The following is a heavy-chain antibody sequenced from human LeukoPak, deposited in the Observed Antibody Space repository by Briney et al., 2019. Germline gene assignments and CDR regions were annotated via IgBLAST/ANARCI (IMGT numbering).Heavy chain of an antibody. V-gene: IGHV3-53*01. CDR3: ARGGGLDV. J-gene: IGHJ6*02. D-gene: IGHD3-16*01. CDR2: IYKVGST. CDR1: GFIVSNNY. Sequence: PGGSLRLSCAGSGFIVSNNYMTWVRQAPGKGLEWVSVIYKVGSTYYADSVKGRFTISRDNSKNTVYLQMNSLRAEDTAVYFCARGGGLDVWGQGATVTVSS.